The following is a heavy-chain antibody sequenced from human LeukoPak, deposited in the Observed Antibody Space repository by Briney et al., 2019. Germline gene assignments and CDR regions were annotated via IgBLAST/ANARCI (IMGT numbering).Heavy chain of an antibody. D-gene: IGHD3-10*01. J-gene: IGHJ4*02. CDR2: ISSSGSTI. V-gene: IGHV3-11*04. CDR1: GFTFSDYY. Sequence: GGSLRLSCAASGFTFSDYYMSWIRQAPGKGLEWVSYISSSGSTIYYADSVKGRFTISRDNSKNTLYLQMNSLRAEDTAVYYCARDPLYYGSGSYEFDYWGQGTLVTVSS. CDR3: ARDPLYYGSGSYEFDY.